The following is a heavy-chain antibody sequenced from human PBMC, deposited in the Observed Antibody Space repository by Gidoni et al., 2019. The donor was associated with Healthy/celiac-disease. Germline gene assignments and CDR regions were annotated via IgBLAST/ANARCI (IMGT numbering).Heavy chain of an antibody. CDR3: ARGSGYCSGGSCGYFDY. CDR2: IYYSGST. V-gene: IGHV4-59*01. J-gene: IGHJ4*02. CDR1: GGSISSYY. Sequence: QVQLQESGPGLVKPSETLSLTCTVSGGSISSYYWSWIRQPPGKGLEWIGYIYYSGSTNYNPSLKSRVTISVDTSKNQFSLKLSSVTAADTAVYYCARGSGYCSGGSCGYFDYWGQGTLVTVSS. D-gene: IGHD2-15*01.